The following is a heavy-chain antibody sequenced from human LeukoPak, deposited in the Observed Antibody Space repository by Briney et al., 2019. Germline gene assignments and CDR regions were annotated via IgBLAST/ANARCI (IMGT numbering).Heavy chain of an antibody. J-gene: IGHJ5*02. CDR2: IYPGDSDT. Sequence: GESLKISCQGSGYTFTSYWIAWVRQMPGKSLEWMGMIYPGDSDTRYSPSFQGQVTISADKSLSTAYLQWSSRKASDTAMYYCARQFAAGRFDPWGQGTLVTVSS. CDR3: ARQFAAGRFDP. D-gene: IGHD6-13*01. CDR1: GYTFTSYW. V-gene: IGHV5-51*01.